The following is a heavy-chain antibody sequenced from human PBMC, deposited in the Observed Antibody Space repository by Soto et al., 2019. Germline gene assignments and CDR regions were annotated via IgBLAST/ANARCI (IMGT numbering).Heavy chain of an antibody. CDR1: GITFVSLA. D-gene: IGHD3-9*01. CDR2: ITDTGGDS. V-gene: IGHV3-23*01. Sequence: VVSLRLSCLSSGITFVSLAISWVLQTPGEWLEWVSTITDTGGDSKYADSVRVRFTTSRDNSKNTLYLQMSSLRADDSAVYYCARGSKDSYTGRRVFDLWGRGHLVTVSS. CDR3: ARGSKDSYTGRRVFDL. J-gene: IGHJ4*02.